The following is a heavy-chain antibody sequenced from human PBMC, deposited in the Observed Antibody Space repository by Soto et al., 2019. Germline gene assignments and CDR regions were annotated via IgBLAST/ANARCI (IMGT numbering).Heavy chain of an antibody. V-gene: IGHV1-18*01. Sequence: QVQLVQSGAAVKKTGASVKVSCKASGYSFTSYGISWVRQAPGQGLEWMGWISAYNGNTNYAQKLQGRVTMTTDTSTSTVYMELRSLKSDDTAVCYCARDSSSSGMDVWGLGTTVTVSS. D-gene: IGHD6-19*01. J-gene: IGHJ6*01. CDR1: GYSFTSYG. CDR2: ISAYNGNT. CDR3: ARDSSSSGMDV.